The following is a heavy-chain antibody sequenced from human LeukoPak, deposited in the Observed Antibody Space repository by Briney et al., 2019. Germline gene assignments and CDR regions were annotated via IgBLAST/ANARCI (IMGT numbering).Heavy chain of an antibody. CDR2: ITGNTGST. V-gene: IGHV3-23*01. J-gene: IGHJ4*02. Sequence: GGSLRLSCAASGFTFSSNAMSWVRQAPGKGLEWVSVITGNTGSTYYADSVKGRFTISRDNSKNTLSLQMNSLRAEDTAVYYCAKDAVAPGSGGDYFDYWGQGTLVTVSS. CDR1: GFTFSSNA. CDR3: AKDAVAPGSGGDYFDY. D-gene: IGHD3-10*01.